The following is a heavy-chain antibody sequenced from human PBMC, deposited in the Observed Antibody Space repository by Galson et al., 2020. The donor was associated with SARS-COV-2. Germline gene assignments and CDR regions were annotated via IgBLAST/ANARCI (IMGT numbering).Heavy chain of an antibody. CDR3: ARGEGATFYGY. Sequence: GESLKISCASSGFTLSSYLMHWVRQAPGKVLGLVSLIHSSGDGSGTIYADSVKGRFVISRDNAKNTLYLQMNRLRAEDTGVYYCARGEGATFYGYWGQGTLVTVSS. J-gene: IGHJ4*02. D-gene: IGHD1-26*01. CDR1: GFTLSSYL. CDR2: IHSSGDGSGT. V-gene: IGHV3-74*01.